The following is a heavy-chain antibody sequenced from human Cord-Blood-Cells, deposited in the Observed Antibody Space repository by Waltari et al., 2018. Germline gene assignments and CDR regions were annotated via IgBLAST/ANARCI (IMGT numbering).Heavy chain of an antibody. CDR3: ARSRGGSSSGSWHYFDY. CDR2: VDGGGST. D-gene: IGHD3-10*01. J-gene: IGHJ4*02. CDR1: GFTVSSNY. Sequence: EVQLVESGGGLVQPGGSLRLSCAASGFTVSSNYMSWVRQAPGKGLEGVSVVDGGGSTYDADSVKGRFTISRDNSKNTLYLQMNSLRAEDTAVYYCARSRGGSSSGSWHYFDYWGQGTLVTVSS. V-gene: IGHV3-66*01.